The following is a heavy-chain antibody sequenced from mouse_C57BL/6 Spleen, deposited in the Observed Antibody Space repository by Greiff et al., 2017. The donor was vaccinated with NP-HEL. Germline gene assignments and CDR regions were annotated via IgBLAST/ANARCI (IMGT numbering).Heavy chain of an antibody. V-gene: IGHV1-50*01. Sequence: VQLQQPGAELVKPGASVKLSCKASGYTFTSYWMQWVKQRPGQGLEWIGEIDPSDSYTNYNQKFKGKATLTVDTSSSTAYMQLSSLTSEDSAVYYCARRDGPFAYWGQGTLVTVSA. J-gene: IGHJ3*01. D-gene: IGHD2-3*01. CDR1: GYTFTSYW. CDR2: IDPSDSYT. CDR3: ARRDGPFAY.